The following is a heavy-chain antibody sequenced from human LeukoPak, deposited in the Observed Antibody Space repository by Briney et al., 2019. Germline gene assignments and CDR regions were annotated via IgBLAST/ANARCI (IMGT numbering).Heavy chain of an antibody. CDR1: GFSLTTTGVG. Sequence: SGPTLLQPTQTLTLTCTFSGFSLTTTGVGVGWIRQPPGKALEWLAVSYWNNDKSYSPSLKSRLTITKDTSKNQVVLKMTNMDPVDTATYYCAHKGRGSGSYNMWGQGTLVTVSS. V-gene: IGHV2-5*01. J-gene: IGHJ4*02. D-gene: IGHD3-10*01. CDR2: SYWNNDK. CDR3: AHKGRGSGSYNM.